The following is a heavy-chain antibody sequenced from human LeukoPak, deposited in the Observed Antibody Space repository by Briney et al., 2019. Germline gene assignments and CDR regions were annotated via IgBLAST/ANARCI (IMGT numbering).Heavy chain of an antibody. CDR3: ASVFAAWFGDVVDY. V-gene: IGHV3-21*01. CDR2: ISISSSYI. CDR1: GFTFSSYS. D-gene: IGHD3-10*01. J-gene: IGHJ4*02. Sequence: KAGGSLRLSCAASGFTFSSYSMNWVRQAPGKGLEWVSSISISSSYIYYAASVKGRFTISRDNAKNSLYLQMNSLKAEDTAVYYCASVFAAWFGDVVDYWGQGTLVTVSS.